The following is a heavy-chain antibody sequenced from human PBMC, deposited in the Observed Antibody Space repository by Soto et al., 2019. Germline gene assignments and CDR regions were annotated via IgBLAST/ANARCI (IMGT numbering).Heavy chain of an antibody. J-gene: IGHJ4*02. CDR3: ARERQQLVPYYFDY. Sequence: EVQLVESGGGLVQPGGSLRLSCAASGFTFSSYWMSWVRQAPGKGLEWVANIKQDGSEKYYVDSVQGQFTITRDTAKNSLYMQLNSLRAEATAVYYCARERQQLVPYYFDYWGQGTLVTVSS. CDR1: GFTFSSYW. CDR2: IKQDGSEK. V-gene: IGHV3-7*01. D-gene: IGHD6-13*01.